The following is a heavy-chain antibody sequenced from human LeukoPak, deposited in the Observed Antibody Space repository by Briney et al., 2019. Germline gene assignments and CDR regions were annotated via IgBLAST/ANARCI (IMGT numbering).Heavy chain of an antibody. CDR3: ARGRRDGYNPDAFDI. V-gene: IGHV4-59*11. D-gene: IGHD5-24*01. Sequence: SETLSLTCTVSGGSISSHYWSWIRQPPGKGLEWIGYIYYTGSTKYTPSLKSRVAMSVDTSRNQFSLKLSSVTAADTAVYYCARGRRDGYNPDAFDIWGQGTVVSVSS. CDR1: GGSISSHY. J-gene: IGHJ3*02. CDR2: IYYTGST.